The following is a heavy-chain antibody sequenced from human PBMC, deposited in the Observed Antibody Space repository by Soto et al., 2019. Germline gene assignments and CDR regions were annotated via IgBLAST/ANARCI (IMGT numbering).Heavy chain of an antibody. D-gene: IGHD2-8*02. J-gene: IGHJ5*02. CDR2: IFHDGNT. V-gene: IGHV4-4*02. CDR3: ARHEGWTGPDQ. Sequence: SETLSLTCAVSGASIGSGGWWSWVRQPPGKGPEWIAEIFHDGNTNYSPSLKSRVTISVDKSQNQFSLNVYSVTAADTAVYYCARHEGWTGPDQWGQGTLVTVSS. CDR1: GASIGSGGW.